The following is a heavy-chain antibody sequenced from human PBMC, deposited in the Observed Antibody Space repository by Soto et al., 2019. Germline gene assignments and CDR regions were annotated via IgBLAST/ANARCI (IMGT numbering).Heavy chain of an antibody. CDR2: IDPNTNTT. D-gene: IGHD3-3*01. J-gene: IGHJ4*02. V-gene: IGHV1-46*01. CDR3: ARGGHDFWSAYLPY. CDR1: GYTFTTYY. Sequence: QVQLVQSGAEVKKPGASLRVSCKASGYTFTTYYMEWVRQAPGQGLEWMGIIDPNTNTTTYAQRFQGRVTMTRDTSTSTVYMERSSLTSEDTAVYYCARGGHDFWSAYLPYWGQGTLVTVSS.